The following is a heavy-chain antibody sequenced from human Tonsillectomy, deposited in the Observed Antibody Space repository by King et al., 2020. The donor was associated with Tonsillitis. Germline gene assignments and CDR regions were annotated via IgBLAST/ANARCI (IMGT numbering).Heavy chain of an antibody. D-gene: IGHD6-6*01. V-gene: IGHV3-9*01. Sequence: EVQLVESGGGLVQPGRSLRLSCAASGFTFDDYAMHWVRQAPGKGLEWVSGISWNSDGIGYADSVKGRFTISRDNAKNSLYLQMNSLSAEDTALYYCAKASTSSDYYYYMDVWGKGTTVTVSS. CDR3: AKASTSSDYYYYMDV. J-gene: IGHJ6*03. CDR1: GFTFDDYA. CDR2: ISWNSDGI.